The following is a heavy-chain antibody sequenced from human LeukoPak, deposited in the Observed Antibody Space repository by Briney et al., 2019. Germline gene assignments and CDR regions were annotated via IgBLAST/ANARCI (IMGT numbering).Heavy chain of an antibody. J-gene: IGHJ4*02. CDR2: IWYDGSNK. CDR1: GFTFSNHA. CDR3: ARGVTTADY. D-gene: IGHD4-11*01. Sequence: GGSLRLSCVASGFTFSNHAMTWVRQAPGKGLEWVAVIWYDGSNKYYRDSVKGRFTISRDNSKNMLYLQMNSLGAEDTAVYYCARGVTTADYWGQGTLVTVSS. V-gene: IGHV3-33*01.